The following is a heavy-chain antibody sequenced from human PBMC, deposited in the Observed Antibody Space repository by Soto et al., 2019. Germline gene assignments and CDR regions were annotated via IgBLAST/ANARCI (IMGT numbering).Heavy chain of an antibody. CDR3: ARELPQRQGRNMDV. D-gene: IGHD1-1*01. J-gene: IGHJ6*02. V-gene: IGHV4-31*03. CDR1: GGSMTSGDQY. CDR2: INHRGSL. Sequence: SDPLSLTCTVTGGSMTSGDQYWTWIRHRPGEGLEWFGYINHRGSLYYNPSLKSRVSMSVDTSKYQFSLNLSSVTAADTAVYYCARELPQRQGRNMDVWGQGTTVTVSS.